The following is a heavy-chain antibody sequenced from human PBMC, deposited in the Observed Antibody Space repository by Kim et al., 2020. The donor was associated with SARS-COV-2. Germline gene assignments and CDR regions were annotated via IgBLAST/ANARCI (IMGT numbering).Heavy chain of an antibody. Sequence: GGSLRLSCAASGFTFSYSAVHWVRQASGKGLEWVGRIRSKVNNYATAYAASVKGRFTISRDDSKNTAYLQMNSLKTEDAAVYYCTSVPGTTLAFWDAFDILGQATVVTDSS. CDR3: TSVPGTTLAFWDAFDI. CDR1: GFTFSYSA. CDR2: IRSKVNNYAT. D-gene: IGHD1-1*01. V-gene: IGHV3-73*01. J-gene: IGHJ3*02.